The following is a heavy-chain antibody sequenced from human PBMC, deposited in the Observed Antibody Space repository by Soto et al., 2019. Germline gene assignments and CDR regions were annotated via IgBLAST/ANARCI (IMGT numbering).Heavy chain of an antibody. Sequence: GGSLRLSCAASGFSFVNYAMNWVRQAPGKGLEWVSGLSGSGTSTYYAGSVKGRFTISRDNSRDTLFLQMNSLTADDTAVYYCAKATTNGGWFNPFDSWGQGALVTVSS. V-gene: IGHV3-23*01. CDR1: GFSFVNYA. CDR3: AKATTNGGWFNPFDS. D-gene: IGHD6-19*01. J-gene: IGHJ4*02. CDR2: LSGSGTST.